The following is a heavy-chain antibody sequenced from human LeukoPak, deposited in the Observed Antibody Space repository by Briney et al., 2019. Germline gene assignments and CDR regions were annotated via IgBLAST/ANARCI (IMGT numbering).Heavy chain of an antibody. CDR1: GDSISSNSYY. CDR2: IYYSGST. Sequence: PSETLSLTCTVSGDSISSNSYYWGWIRQPPGKGLEWIGSIYYSGSTYYNPSLKSRVTISVDTSKNQFSLKLSSVTAADTAVYYCARHLRDGGSYPDYWGQGTLVTVSS. V-gene: IGHV4-39*01. J-gene: IGHJ4*02. CDR3: ARHLRDGGSYPDY. D-gene: IGHD1-26*01.